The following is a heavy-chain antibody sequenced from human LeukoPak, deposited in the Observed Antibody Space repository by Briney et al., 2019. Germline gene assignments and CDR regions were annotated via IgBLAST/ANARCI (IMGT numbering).Heavy chain of an antibody. CDR1: GFTLDDYA. CDR3: GKGVRSGTYYNCFDP. Sequence: GGSLRLSCVASGFTLDDYALHWVRQAPGKGLEWISLISGDGDSTYYADSVKGRFTISRDNSKNSLYLQMSSLRAEDTALYYCGKGVRSGTYYNCFDPWGQGTLVTVSS. J-gene: IGHJ5*02. CDR2: ISGDGDST. D-gene: IGHD1-26*01. V-gene: IGHV3-43*02.